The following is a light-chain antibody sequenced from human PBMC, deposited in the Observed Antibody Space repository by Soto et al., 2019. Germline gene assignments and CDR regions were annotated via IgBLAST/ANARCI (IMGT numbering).Light chain of an antibody. CDR1: QSVSSN. V-gene: IGKV3-15*01. CDR2: GAS. CDR3: QQYNNWPPWT. J-gene: IGKJ1*01. Sequence: EIVMTQSPATLSVSPGERATLSCRASQSVSSNLAWYQQKPGQAPRLLIYGASTRATGIPARFSGSGSGTDFPLTISSLQSEDFAVYCCQQYNNWPPWTFGQGTKVEIK.